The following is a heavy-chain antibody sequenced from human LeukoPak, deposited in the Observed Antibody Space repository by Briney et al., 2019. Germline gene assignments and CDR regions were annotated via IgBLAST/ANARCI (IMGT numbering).Heavy chain of an antibody. Sequence: ASVKVSCKAAGYTFTNYTMHWVRQAPGQRLEWMGWINAGNGNARYSQEFQGRVTITRDTSASTAYMELSRLRSEDMAVYYCAREGHSSGWWQIFDYWGQGTLVTVSS. J-gene: IGHJ4*02. V-gene: IGHV1-3*03. D-gene: IGHD6-19*01. CDR1: GYTFTNYT. CDR2: INAGNGNA. CDR3: AREGHSSGWWQIFDY.